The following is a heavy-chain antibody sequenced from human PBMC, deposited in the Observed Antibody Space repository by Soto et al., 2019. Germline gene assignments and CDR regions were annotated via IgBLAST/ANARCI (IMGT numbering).Heavy chain of an antibody. CDR3: ARGDPYYGMDV. V-gene: IGHV3-30*04. Sequence: QVQLVESGGGVVQPGRSLRLSCVASGFTSSNYFMHWVRQAPGKGLEWVALISYDGSNNHYTDSVKGRFTISRDNSKNTPYLQMNNLRGEDTAVYFCARGDPYYGMDVWGQGTTVTVSS. J-gene: IGHJ6*02. CDR2: ISYDGSNN. CDR1: GFTSSNYF.